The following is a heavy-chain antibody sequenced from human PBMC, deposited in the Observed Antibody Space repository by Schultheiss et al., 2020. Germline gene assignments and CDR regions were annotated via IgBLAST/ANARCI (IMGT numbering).Heavy chain of an antibody. J-gene: IGHJ6*02. D-gene: IGHD4-23*01. CDR3: ARGGNYYYYYGMDV. Sequence: GGSLRLSCAASGFTFRSYGMHWVRQAPGKGLEWVAVISDDGGKKYYGDSVKGRFTISRDNAKNSLYLQMNSLRAEDTAVYYCARGGNYYYYYGMDVWGQGTTVTVSS. V-gene: IGHV3-30*03. CDR2: ISDDGGKK. CDR1: GFTFRSYG.